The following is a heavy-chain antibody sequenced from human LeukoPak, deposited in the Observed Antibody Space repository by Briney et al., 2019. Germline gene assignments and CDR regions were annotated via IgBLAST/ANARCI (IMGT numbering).Heavy chain of an antibody. J-gene: IGHJ6*03. Sequence: ASVKVSCKASGYTFTSYDINWVRQATGQGVEWMGWMNPNSGNTVYAPKFQGRVTMTSDTSISTAYMDLSSLRFEDTAVYYCARVAVPDFLYSEYMDFWAKGSTVTVSS. CDR1: GYTFTSYD. CDR3: ARVAVPDFLYSEYMDF. D-gene: IGHD1-26*01. V-gene: IGHV1-8*01. CDR2: MNPNSGNT.